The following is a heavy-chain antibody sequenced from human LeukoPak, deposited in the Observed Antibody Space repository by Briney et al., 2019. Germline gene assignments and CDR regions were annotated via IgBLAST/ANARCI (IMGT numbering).Heavy chain of an antibody. CDR1: GFTVSSNY. CDR3: ARGTRTSYGLGY. J-gene: IGHJ4*02. Sequence: GGSLRLSCAASGFTVSSNYMSWVRQAPGKGLEWVSVIYSGGSTYYADSVKGRFTISRDNSKNTLYLQMYSLRAEDTAVYYCARGTRTSYGLGYWGQGTLVTVSS. D-gene: IGHD5-18*01. CDR2: IYSGGST. V-gene: IGHV3-53*01.